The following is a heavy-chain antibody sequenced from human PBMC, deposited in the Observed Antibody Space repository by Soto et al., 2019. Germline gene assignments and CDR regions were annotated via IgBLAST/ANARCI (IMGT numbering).Heavy chain of an antibody. CDR2: IYYSGST. Sequence: QLQLQESGPGLVKPSETLSLTCTVSGGSISSSSYYWGWILHPPGKGLEWIGSIYYSGSTYYNPSLKFRFTISVDTSNNQFSLKLSSVTAADTAVYYCARGSGSYPSWGQGTLVTVSS. J-gene: IGHJ5*02. V-gene: IGHV4-39*01. D-gene: IGHD1-26*01. CDR1: GGSISSSSYY. CDR3: ARGSGSYPS.